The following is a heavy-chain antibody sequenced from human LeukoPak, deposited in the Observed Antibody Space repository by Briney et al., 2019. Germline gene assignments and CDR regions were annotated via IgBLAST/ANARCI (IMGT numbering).Heavy chain of an antibody. CDR1: GFSFSTYG. V-gene: IGHV3-30*03. J-gene: IGHJ4*02. Sequence: PGGSLRLSCAASGFSFSTYGMHWVRQAPGKGLEWVAVISYDGSNKYYADSVKGRFTISRDNSKNTLYLQMNSLRAEDTAVYYCARVRSGYYYFLFDSWGQGTLVTVSS. D-gene: IGHD3-22*01. CDR3: ARVRSGYYYFLFDS. CDR2: ISYDGSNK.